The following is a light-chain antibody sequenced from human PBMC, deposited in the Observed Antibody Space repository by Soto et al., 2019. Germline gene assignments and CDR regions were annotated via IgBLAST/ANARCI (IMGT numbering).Light chain of an antibody. Sequence: SYELTQPLSVSVALGQTARITCGGNNIGSKNVHWYQQKPGQAPVLVIYRDSNRPPGIPERFSGSNSGNTATLTISRAQAGDEADYYCQVWDSSLYVFGTGTKVTVL. CDR2: RDS. J-gene: IGLJ1*01. CDR3: QVWDSSLYV. CDR1: NIGSKN. V-gene: IGLV3-9*01.